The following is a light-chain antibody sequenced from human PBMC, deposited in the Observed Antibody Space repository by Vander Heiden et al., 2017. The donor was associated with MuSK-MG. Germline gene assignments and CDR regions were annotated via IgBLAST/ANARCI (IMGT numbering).Light chain of an antibody. CDR2: AAS. CDR1: QTVSTY. V-gene: IGKV1-39*01. CDR3: QQSYSLPRS. Sequence: DIQMTQSPSSLSAFVGDRVTITCRASQTVSTYLNWYQQKPGKAPNLLIYAASSLQSGVPSRFHGSGSGTDFTLTISSLLPEDFATYYCQQSYSLPRSFGHGTKLEIK. J-gene: IGKJ2*04.